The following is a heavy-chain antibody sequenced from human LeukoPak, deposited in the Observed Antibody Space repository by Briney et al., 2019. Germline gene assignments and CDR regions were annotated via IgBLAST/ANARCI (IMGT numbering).Heavy chain of an antibody. Sequence: GGSLRLSCAASGFTFSSYGMHWVRQAPGKGLEWVSVIYSGGSTYYADSVKGRFTISRDNSKNTLYLQMNSLRAEDTAVYYCARGNPETDVYFDYWGQGTLVTVSS. CDR1: GFTFSSYG. CDR3: ARGNPETDVYFDY. V-gene: IGHV3-53*01. J-gene: IGHJ4*02. CDR2: IYSGGST. D-gene: IGHD1-14*01.